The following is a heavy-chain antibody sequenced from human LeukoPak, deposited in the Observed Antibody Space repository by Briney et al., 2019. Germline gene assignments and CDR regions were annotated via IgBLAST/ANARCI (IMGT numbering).Heavy chain of an antibody. Sequence: PGRSLRLSCAASGFTFSSYGMHWVRQAPGKGLEWVAVILYDGSNKYYADSVKGRFTISRDNSKNTLYLQMNSLRAEDTAVYYCAKDFAMVRGSAFDYWGQGTLVTVSS. CDR1: GFTFSSYG. V-gene: IGHV3-30*18. J-gene: IGHJ4*02. D-gene: IGHD3-10*01. CDR3: AKDFAMVRGSAFDY. CDR2: ILYDGSNK.